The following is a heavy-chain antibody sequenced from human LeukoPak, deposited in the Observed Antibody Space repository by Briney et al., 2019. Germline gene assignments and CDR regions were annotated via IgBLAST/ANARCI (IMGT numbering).Heavy chain of an antibody. J-gene: IGHJ5*02. Sequence: SETLSLTCAVSDGSISTFYWSWIRQPPGKGLEWIGHIYYSGSTNYNPSLKSRVTMSVDTSKNQLSLMLSSVTPADTAVYYCARGGIRRWFDPWGQGLLVTVSS. CDR3: ARGGIRRWFDP. CDR2: IYYSGST. CDR1: DGSISTFY. V-gene: IGHV4-59*01.